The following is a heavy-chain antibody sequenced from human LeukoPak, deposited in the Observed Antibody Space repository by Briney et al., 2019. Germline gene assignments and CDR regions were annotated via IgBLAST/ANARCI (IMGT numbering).Heavy chain of an antibody. CDR1: GGSISSYY. J-gene: IGHJ4*02. D-gene: IGHD3-22*01. V-gene: IGHV4-59*01. CDR3: ASTKLHDYYDSSGYYPFDY. CDR2: IYYSWST. Sequence: PSETLSLTCTVSGGSISSYYWSWIRQPPGKGLEWIGYIYYSWSTNYNPSLKSRVTISVDTSKNQFSLKLSSVTAADTAVYYCASTKLHDYYDSSGYYPFDYWGQGTLVTVSS.